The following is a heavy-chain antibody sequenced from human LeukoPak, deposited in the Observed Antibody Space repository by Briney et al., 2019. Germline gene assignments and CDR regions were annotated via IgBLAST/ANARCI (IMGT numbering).Heavy chain of an antibody. CDR1: GYTFTGYY. CDR2: INPNSGDT. J-gene: IGHJ5*02. D-gene: IGHD3-10*01. Sequence: ASVKVSCKASGYTFTGYYIHWVRQAPGQGLEWMGRINPNSGDTNYAQKFQGRVTMTRDTSISTAYMELSNLSSDDTAVYYCARDPYVSGSYEWLDPWGQGTPVTVSS. CDR3: ARDPYVSGSYEWLDP. V-gene: IGHV1-2*06.